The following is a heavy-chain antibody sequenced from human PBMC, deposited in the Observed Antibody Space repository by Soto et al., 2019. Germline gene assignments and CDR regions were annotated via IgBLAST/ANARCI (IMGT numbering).Heavy chain of an antibody. D-gene: IGHD6-19*01. CDR2: FDPEDGET. CDR3: ATDGRIAVAGGY. J-gene: IGHJ4*02. V-gene: IGHV1-24*01. CDR1: GYTLTELS. Sequence: GASVKVSCKVSGYTLTELSMHWVRQAPGKGLEWMGGFDPEDGETIYAQKFQGRVTMTEDTSTDTAYVELSSLRSEDTAVYYCATDGRIAVAGGYWGQGTLVTVSS.